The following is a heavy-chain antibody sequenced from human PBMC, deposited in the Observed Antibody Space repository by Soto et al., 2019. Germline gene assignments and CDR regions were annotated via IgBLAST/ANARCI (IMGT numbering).Heavy chain of an antibody. Sequence: PGESLKISCKGSGYSFTTFWITWVRQMPGKGLEWMGIIYPTDSDTRYSPSFQGQVTISADKSITTAYLQWSSLRASDTAVYYCARSGYSSHGMDVWGQGTTVTVSS. J-gene: IGHJ6*02. CDR1: GYSFTTFW. V-gene: IGHV5-51*01. CDR3: ARSGYSSHGMDV. CDR2: IYPTDSDT. D-gene: IGHD5-12*01.